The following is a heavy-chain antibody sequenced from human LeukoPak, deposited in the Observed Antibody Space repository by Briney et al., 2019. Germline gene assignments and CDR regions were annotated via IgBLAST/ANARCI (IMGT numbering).Heavy chain of an antibody. CDR1: GYTFTGYY. J-gene: IGHJ4*02. CDR2: INPNSGGT. CDR3: AREDSCSGGSCYSESEIIPSDY. Sequence: ASVKVSCKASGYTFTGYYMHWVRQAPGQGLEWMGWINPNSGGTNYAQKFKGRVTMTRDTAISTAYMELSRLRSDDTAVYYCAREDSCSGGSCYSESEIIPSDYWGQGTLVTVSS. D-gene: IGHD2-15*01. V-gene: IGHV1-2*02.